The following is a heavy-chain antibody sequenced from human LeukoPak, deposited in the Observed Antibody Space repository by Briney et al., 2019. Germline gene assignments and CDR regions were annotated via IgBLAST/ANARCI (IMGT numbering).Heavy chain of an antibody. Sequence: PGGSLRLSCAASGFIFSSYGMHWVRQAPGKGLEWVAVIWYDGSNKYYADSVKGRFTISRDNAKNSLYLQMNSLRAEDTAVYYCASRTSCPNWGQGTLVTVSS. D-gene: IGHD2-2*01. CDR1: GFIFSSYG. CDR2: IWYDGSNK. J-gene: IGHJ4*02. CDR3: ASRTSCPN. V-gene: IGHV3-33*03.